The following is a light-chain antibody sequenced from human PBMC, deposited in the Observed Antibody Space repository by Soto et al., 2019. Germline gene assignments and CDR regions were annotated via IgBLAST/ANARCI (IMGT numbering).Light chain of an antibody. CDR2: DAS. CDR1: QSISTW. J-gene: IGKJ1*01. CDR3: QHYNSYSEA. V-gene: IGKV1-5*01. Sequence: DIQMTQPPSTLSAAVGDRVTITCRASQSISTWLAWYQQKPGKAPNLLIYDASNLESGVPSRFSGSGSGTEFTLTISSLQPDDFATYYCQHYNSYSEAFGQGTKVDIK.